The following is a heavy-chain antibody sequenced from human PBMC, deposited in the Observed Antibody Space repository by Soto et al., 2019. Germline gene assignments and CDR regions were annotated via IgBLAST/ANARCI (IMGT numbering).Heavy chain of an antibody. CDR1: GYTFTSYA. J-gene: IGHJ5*02. Sequence: ASVKVSCKASGYTFTSYAMHWVRQAPGQRLEWMGWINAGNGNTKYSQKFQGRVTITRDTSASTAYMELSSLRSEDTAVYYCARDPYYYGSGSPWGWFEPWGQGTLVTVSS. CDR2: INAGNGNT. V-gene: IGHV1-3*01. CDR3: ARDPYYYGSGSPWGWFEP. D-gene: IGHD3-10*01.